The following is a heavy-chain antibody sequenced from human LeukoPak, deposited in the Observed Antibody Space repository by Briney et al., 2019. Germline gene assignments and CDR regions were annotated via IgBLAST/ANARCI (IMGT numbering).Heavy chain of an antibody. V-gene: IGHV4-34*01. CDR1: GRSFSGYY. Sequence: PSETLPLTCAVYGRSFSGYYWTWIRQTPGKGLEWIGEINHSGITDYNPSLRSRVTISVDTSKNQFSLKLSSVTAAGTAIYYCARAVIVVAAATQRNWFDPWGQGTLVTVSS. CDR2: INHSGIT. D-gene: IGHD2-15*01. J-gene: IGHJ5*02. CDR3: ARAVIVVAAATQRNWFDP.